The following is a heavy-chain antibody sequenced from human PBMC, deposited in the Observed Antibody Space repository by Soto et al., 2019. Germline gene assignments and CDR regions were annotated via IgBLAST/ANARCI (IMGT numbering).Heavy chain of an antibody. CDR1: GFTVTSNG. J-gene: IGHJ4*02. CDR3: AKERQFPGGYFHY. CDR2: ISPNGQGI. V-gene: IGHV3-23*01. D-gene: IGHD3-10*01. Sequence: EVQLLESGGGLVQPGGSLRLSCAVSGFTVTSNGVSWVRQAPGKGLEWVSAISPNGQGIWYADSVKGRFTISRDISRNTVFVQMDSLRADDTAVYYCAKERQFPGGYFHYWGQGTLVTVSS.